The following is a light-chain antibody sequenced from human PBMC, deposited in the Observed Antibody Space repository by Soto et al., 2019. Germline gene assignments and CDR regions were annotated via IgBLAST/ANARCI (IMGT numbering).Light chain of an antibody. CDR3: QHYDSYSWT. Sequence: DIQMAQSPSTVSASVGDTVTITCRSSQSISTRLAWYQQKAGTAPKVLIYDASRLESGVPSRISGSGSGTEFTVNTASLQTYDFASYYWQHYDSYSWTFGQGTKVEIK. J-gene: IGKJ1*01. CDR1: QSISTR. CDR2: DAS. V-gene: IGKV1-5*01.